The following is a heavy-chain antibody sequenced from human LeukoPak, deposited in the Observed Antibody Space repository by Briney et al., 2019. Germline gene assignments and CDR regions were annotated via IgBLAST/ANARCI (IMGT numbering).Heavy chain of an antibody. CDR2: ISSSSSYI. Sequence: GGSLRLSCAASGFTFSSYSMNWVRQAPGKGLEWVSSISSSSSYIYYADSEKGRFTISRDNAKNSLYLQMNSLRAEDTAVYYCARDPLASYSSSSPAYFDYWGQGTLVTVSS. CDR3: ARDPLASYSSSSPAYFDY. J-gene: IGHJ4*02. CDR1: GFTFSSYS. V-gene: IGHV3-21*01. D-gene: IGHD6-6*01.